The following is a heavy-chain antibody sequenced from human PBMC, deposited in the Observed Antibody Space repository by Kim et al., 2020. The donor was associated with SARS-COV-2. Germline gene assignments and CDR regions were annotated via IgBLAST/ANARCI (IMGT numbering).Heavy chain of an antibody. CDR3: ASPLAMVRGVIADY. D-gene: IGHD3-10*01. CDR1: GFTFSSYA. Sequence: GGSLRLSCAASGFTFSSYAMHWVRQAPGKGLEWVAVISYDGSNKYYADSVKGRFTISRDNSKNTLYLQMNSLRAEDTAVYYCASPLAMVRGVIADYWGQGTLVTVSS. J-gene: IGHJ4*02. V-gene: IGHV3-30-3*01. CDR2: ISYDGSNK.